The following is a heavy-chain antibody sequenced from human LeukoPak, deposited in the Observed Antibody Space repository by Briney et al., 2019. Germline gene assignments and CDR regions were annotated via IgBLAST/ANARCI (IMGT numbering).Heavy chain of an antibody. CDR2: IYYSGST. D-gene: IGHD6-13*01. Sequence: SETLSLTCTVSGGSISSYYWSWIRQPPGKGLEWMGYIYYSGSTNYNPSLKSRVTISVDTSKNQFSLKLSSVTAADTAVYYCARVERLAAAGTYYYYGMDVWGQGTTVTVSS. J-gene: IGHJ6*02. V-gene: IGHV4-59*01. CDR1: GGSISSYY. CDR3: ARVERLAAAGTYYYYGMDV.